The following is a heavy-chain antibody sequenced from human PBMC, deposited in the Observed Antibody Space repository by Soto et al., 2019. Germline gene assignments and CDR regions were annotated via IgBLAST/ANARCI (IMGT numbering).Heavy chain of an antibody. D-gene: IGHD1-26*01. CDR1: GGSISSGDYY. J-gene: IGHJ4*02. V-gene: IGHV4-30-4*01. CDR2: IHNSVST. Sequence: QVQLQESGPGLVKPSPTLSLTCTVSGGSISSGDYYWSWIRQPPGKGLEWIAYIHNSVSTHYNPSLKSRVTISVDTSKNQFSLKLSSVTAADTAVYYCARSRYSGSYFFDYWGQGILVTVSS. CDR3: ARSRYSGSYFFDY.